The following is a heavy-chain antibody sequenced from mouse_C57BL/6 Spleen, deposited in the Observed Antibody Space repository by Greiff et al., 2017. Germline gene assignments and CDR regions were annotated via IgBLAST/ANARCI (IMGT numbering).Heavy chain of an antibody. Sequence: VQLVESGPELVKPGASVKLSCKASGYTFTSYDINWVKQRPGQGLEWIGWIYPRDGSTKYNEKFKGKATLTVDTSSSTAYMVLHSLTSEDSAVYFCARGDYYYGSSPWYFDVWGTGTTVTVSS. V-gene: IGHV1-85*01. CDR1: GYTFTSYD. CDR2: IYPRDGST. J-gene: IGHJ1*03. D-gene: IGHD1-1*01. CDR3: ARGDYYYGSSPWYFDV.